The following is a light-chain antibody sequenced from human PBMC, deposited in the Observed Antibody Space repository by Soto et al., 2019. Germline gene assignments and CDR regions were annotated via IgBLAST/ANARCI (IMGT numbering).Light chain of an antibody. Sequence: DIQMTQSPSSLSASVGDRVTITCRASQSIDRYLDWYQQKPGKAPQLLIYAASSLQSGVPSRFSGSGSGTDFTLTISSLQLEDFAAYYCQQSYSTPTFGGGTKVENK. CDR2: AAS. V-gene: IGKV1-39*01. CDR3: QQSYSTPT. J-gene: IGKJ4*01. CDR1: QSIDRY.